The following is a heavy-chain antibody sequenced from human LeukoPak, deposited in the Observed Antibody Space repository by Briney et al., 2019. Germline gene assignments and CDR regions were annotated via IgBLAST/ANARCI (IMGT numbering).Heavy chain of an antibody. V-gene: IGHV4-61*02. Sequence: PSHTLSLTCTVSGDSINRGTYYWSWIRQPAGKGLEWIGRIYTSRCTNYNPTLKSRVTISVDTSKNQFSLKLSSVTAADTAMYYCPRGESSSSPLYYYYYYMDVWGKGTTVTVSS. CDR1: GDSINRGTYY. CDR2: IYTSRCT. D-gene: IGHD6-6*01. CDR3: PRGESSSSPLYYYYYYMDV. J-gene: IGHJ6*03.